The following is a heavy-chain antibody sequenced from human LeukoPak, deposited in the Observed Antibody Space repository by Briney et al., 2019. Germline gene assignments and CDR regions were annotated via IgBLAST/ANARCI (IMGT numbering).Heavy chain of an antibody. CDR1: GYTFTSYY. CDR2: INPSGGST. CDR3: ARGVTEWELLFRPHHDAFDI. Sequence: ASVKVSCKASGYTFTSYYMHWVRQAPGQGLEWMGIINPSGGSTSYAQKFQGRVTMTRDTSTSTVYMELSSLRSDDTAVYYCARGVTEWELLFRPHHDAFDIWGQGTMVTVSS. V-gene: IGHV1-46*01. J-gene: IGHJ3*02. D-gene: IGHD1-26*01.